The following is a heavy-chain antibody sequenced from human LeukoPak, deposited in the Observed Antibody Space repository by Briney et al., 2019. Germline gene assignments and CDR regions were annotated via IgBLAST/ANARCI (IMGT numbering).Heavy chain of an antibody. J-gene: IGHJ6*03. D-gene: IGHD2-2*01. CDR1: GGTFTSYD. CDR2: MNPNSGNT. CDR3: ARGKVVPAAMRDYYYYMDV. V-gene: IGHV1-8*03. Sequence: ASVKVSCKASGGTFTSYDINWVRQATGQGLEWMGWMNPNSGNTGYAQKFQGRVTITRNTSISTAYMELSSLRSEDTAVYYCARGKVVPAAMRDYYYYMDVWGKGTTVTVSS.